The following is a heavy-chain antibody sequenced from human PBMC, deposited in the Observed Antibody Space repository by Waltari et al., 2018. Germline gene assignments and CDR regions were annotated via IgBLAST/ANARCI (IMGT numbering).Heavy chain of an antibody. CDR3: AKRFGSGSFDY. CDR2: ISGGGGGT. Sequence: LVSGGGLVQPGGSLRLSCAASGFTFSKFAMNWVRQAPGKGLEWVSDISGGGGGTNYADSVKGRFTISRDNSKNILFLQMNTLRAEDTAIYYCAKRFGSGSFDYWGQGTLVTVSS. CDR1: GFTFSKFA. J-gene: IGHJ4*02. V-gene: IGHV3-23*01. D-gene: IGHD3-10*01.